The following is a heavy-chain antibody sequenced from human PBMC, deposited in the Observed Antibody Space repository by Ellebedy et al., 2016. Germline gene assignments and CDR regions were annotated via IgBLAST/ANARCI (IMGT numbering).Heavy chain of an antibody. Sequence: GESLKISCQGSGYSFTRYWIGWVRQMPGKGLEWMGIIYPGDSDTRYSPSFQGQVTISADKSISTAYLQWSSLKASETAMYYCARQERNSGSYAGGFDPWGQGTLVTVSS. J-gene: IGHJ5*02. CDR2: IYPGDSDT. D-gene: IGHD1-26*01. CDR1: GYSFTRYW. CDR3: ARQERNSGSYAGGFDP. V-gene: IGHV5-51*01.